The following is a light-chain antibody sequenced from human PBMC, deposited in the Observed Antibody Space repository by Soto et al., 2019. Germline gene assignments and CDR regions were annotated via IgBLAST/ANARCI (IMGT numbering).Light chain of an antibody. CDR3: NSFRVSHLYV. Sequence: QSVLTQPASVSGSPGQTITISCTGTCSDIGGYNAVSWYQHHPGKAPKLIIYEVTHRPSGVSDRFSASKSGNTASLTISGLQAEDEADYYCNSFRVSHLYVFGTGTKVTVL. J-gene: IGLJ1*01. CDR1: CSDIGGYNA. V-gene: IGLV2-14*01. CDR2: EVT.